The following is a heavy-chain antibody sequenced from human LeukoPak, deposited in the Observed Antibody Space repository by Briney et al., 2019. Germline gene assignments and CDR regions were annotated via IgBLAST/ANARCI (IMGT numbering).Heavy chain of an antibody. CDR2: INADEDRA. Sequence: GSLRLSCAASGFTFSDYWMHWVRQAPGKGLVWVSHINADEDRAAYADSVKGRFTISRDNARNTLYLQMNSLRAEDTAVYYCARETGDAFDIWGQGTMVTVSS. D-gene: IGHD7-27*01. J-gene: IGHJ3*02. V-gene: IGHV3-74*01. CDR3: ARETGDAFDI. CDR1: GFTFSDYW.